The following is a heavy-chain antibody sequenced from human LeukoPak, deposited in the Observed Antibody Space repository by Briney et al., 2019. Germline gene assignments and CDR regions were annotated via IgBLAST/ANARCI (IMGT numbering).Heavy chain of an antibody. CDR3: ARDSFYYDSSGSAYYYYGMDV. Sequence: ASVKVSCKASGYTFTSYGISWVRQAPGQGLEWMGWISAYNGNTNYAQKLQGRVTMTTDTSTSTAYMELRSLRSDDTAVYYCARDSFYYDSSGSAYYYYGMDVWGQGTTVTVSS. CDR2: ISAYNGNT. V-gene: IGHV1-18*01. D-gene: IGHD3-22*01. CDR1: GYTFTSYG. J-gene: IGHJ6*02.